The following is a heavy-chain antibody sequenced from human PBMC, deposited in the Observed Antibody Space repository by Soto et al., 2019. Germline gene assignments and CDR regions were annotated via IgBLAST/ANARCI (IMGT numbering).Heavy chain of an antibody. D-gene: IGHD5-12*01. Sequence: QVQLVQSGAEVKKPGSSVKVSCKASGGTFSSYTISWVRQAPGQGLEWMGRIIPILGIANYAQKFQGRVTITADKSTSTAYMELSSLRSEDTAVYYCARDEMATIKYHYSYGMDVWGQGTTVTVSS. V-gene: IGHV1-69*02. J-gene: IGHJ6*02. CDR2: IIPILGIA. CDR1: GGTFSSYT. CDR3: ARDEMATIKYHYSYGMDV.